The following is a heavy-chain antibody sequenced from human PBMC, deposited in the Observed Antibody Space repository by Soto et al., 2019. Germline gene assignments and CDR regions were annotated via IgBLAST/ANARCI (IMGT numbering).Heavy chain of an antibody. CDR3: ARALRAYCGGDCADAFDI. CDR2: ISYDGSNK. V-gene: IGHV3-30-3*01. Sequence: QVQLVESGGGVVQPGRSLRLSCAASGFTFSNYPMHWVRQAPGKGLEGVVVISYDGSNKYYADSVKGRFTISRDNSKNTLYLQMNSLRTEDMAVYYCARALRAYCGGDCADAFDIWGQGTMVTVSS. J-gene: IGHJ3*02. CDR1: GFTFSNYP. D-gene: IGHD2-21*02.